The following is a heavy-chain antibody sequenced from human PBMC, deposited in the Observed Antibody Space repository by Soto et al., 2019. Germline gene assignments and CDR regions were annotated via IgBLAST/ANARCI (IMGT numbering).Heavy chain of an antibody. Sequence: PGGSLRLSCAASGFTFSDYYMSWIRQAPGKGLEWVSYISSSGSTIYYADSVKGRFTISRDNAKNSLYLQMNSLRTEDTAVYYCERAQITKHYYYGMDVWGQGTTVTVSS. CDR2: ISSSGSTI. V-gene: IGHV3-11*01. CDR1: GFTFSDYY. CDR3: ERAQITKHYYYGMDV. D-gene: IGHD3-10*01. J-gene: IGHJ6*02.